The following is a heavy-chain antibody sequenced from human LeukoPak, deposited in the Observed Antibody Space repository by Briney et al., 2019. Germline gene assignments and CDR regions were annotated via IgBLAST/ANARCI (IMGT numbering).Heavy chain of an antibody. CDR1: GFIVSSNY. CDR3: ARDAEDGYCSSTSCYTPSSLDY. D-gene: IGHD2-2*02. CDR2: IYGSSRT. Sequence: GGSLRLSCAGSGFIVSSNYMSWVRQAAGKGLEWVSVIYGSSRTYYADSVKGRFTISRDNSKNTVYLQMDSLRAEDTAVYYCARDAEDGYCSSTSCYTPSSLDYWGQGTLVTVSS. J-gene: IGHJ4*02. V-gene: IGHV3-66*01.